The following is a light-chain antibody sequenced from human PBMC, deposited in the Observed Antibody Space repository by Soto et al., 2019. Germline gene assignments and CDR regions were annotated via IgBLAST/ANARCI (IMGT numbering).Light chain of an antibody. Sequence: DIHLTQSPSLLSASVGDRCSITCRASQGISQYVAWYQQKPGKAPKLLIYAAVVLQGGIPSRFSGSGSATEFILTISGLQPEDFATYYCQQVNYYPFTFGGGTKVDIK. J-gene: IGKJ4*01. CDR3: QQVNYYPFT. V-gene: IGKV1-9*01. CDR2: AAV. CDR1: QGISQY.